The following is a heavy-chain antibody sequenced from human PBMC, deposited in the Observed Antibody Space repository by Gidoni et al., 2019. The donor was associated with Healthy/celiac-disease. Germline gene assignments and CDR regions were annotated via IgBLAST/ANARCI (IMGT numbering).Heavy chain of an antibody. CDR3: ARVRPTSLSYYYYGMDV. CDR2: ISYDGSNK. V-gene: IGHV3-30*04. J-gene: IGHJ6*02. Sequence: AMHWVRQAPGKGLEWVAVISYDGSNKYYADSVKGRFTISRDNSKNTLYLQMNSLRPEDTAVYYCARVRPTSLSYYYYGMDVWGQGTTVTVSS. CDR1: A. D-gene: IGHD2-2*01.